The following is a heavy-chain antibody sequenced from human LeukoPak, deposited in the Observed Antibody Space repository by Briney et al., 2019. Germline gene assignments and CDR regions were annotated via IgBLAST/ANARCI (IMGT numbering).Heavy chain of an antibody. CDR2: IVVGSGNT. J-gene: IGHJ4*02. CDR1: GFTFTSSA. D-gene: IGHD4-17*01. Sequence: SVKVSCKASGFTFTSSAMQWVRQARGQRLEWIGWIVVGSGNTNYAQKFQERVAITRDTSTSTAYMELSSLRSEDTAVYYCAAADYGDYMYYFDYWGQGTLVTVSS. CDR3: AAADYGDYMYYFDY. V-gene: IGHV1-58*02.